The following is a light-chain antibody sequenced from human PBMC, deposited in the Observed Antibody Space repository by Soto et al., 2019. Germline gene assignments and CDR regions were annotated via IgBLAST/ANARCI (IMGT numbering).Light chain of an antibody. CDR2: GDS. CDR1: NIGSKS. V-gene: IGLV3-21*02. J-gene: IGLJ2*01. Sequence: SYELTQPPSVSVAPGQTARITCEGNNIGSKSVHWYQQSPGQAPVLVVYGDSDRPSGTPERFSGSDSGNTATLTISGVEAGDEADYYCEAWDSSLYVVIFGGGTKVTVL. CDR3: EAWDSSLYVVI.